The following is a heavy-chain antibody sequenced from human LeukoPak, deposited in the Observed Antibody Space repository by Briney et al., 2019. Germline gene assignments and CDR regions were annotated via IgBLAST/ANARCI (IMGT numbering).Heavy chain of an antibody. Sequence: ASVKVSCKASGGTFSSYAISWVRQAPGQGLEWMGWMNPNSGNTGYAQKFQGRVTMTRDTSISTAYMELSSLRSEDTAVYYCARDGRHRYYYDSSGFYGSWFDPWGQGTLVTVSS. D-gene: IGHD3-22*01. CDR2: MNPNSGNT. V-gene: IGHV1-8*02. CDR1: GGTFSSYA. CDR3: ARDGRHRYYYDSSGFYGSWFDP. J-gene: IGHJ5*02.